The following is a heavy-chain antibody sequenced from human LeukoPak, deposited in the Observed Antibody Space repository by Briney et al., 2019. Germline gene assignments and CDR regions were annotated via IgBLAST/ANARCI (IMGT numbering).Heavy chain of an antibody. CDR1: GFTFSSYA. V-gene: IGHV3-30*04. Sequence: GGSLRLSCAASGFTFSSYAMHWVRQAPGKGLEWVAVISYDGSNKYYADSAKGRFTISRDNSKNTLYLQMNSLRAEDTAVYYCAPVTGVDYWGQGTLVTVSS. J-gene: IGHJ4*02. D-gene: IGHD2-21*02. CDR3: APVTGVDY. CDR2: ISYDGSNK.